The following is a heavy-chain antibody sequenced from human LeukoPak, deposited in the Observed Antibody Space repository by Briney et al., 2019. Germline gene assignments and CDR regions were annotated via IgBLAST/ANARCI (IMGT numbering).Heavy chain of an antibody. D-gene: IGHD2-2*02. J-gene: IGHJ5*02. CDR2: ISGSGNTI. V-gene: IGHV3-48*01. Sequence: PPGGSLRLSCAATGFTFSHYSMNWVRQAPGKGLEWISYISGSGNTIYYADSVKGRFTISRDNAKNSLYLQMNSLRADDTAVYYCARDGTSHCYTTCYFDPWGQGTLVTVSS. CDR3: ARDGTSHCYTTCYFDP. CDR1: GFTFSHYS.